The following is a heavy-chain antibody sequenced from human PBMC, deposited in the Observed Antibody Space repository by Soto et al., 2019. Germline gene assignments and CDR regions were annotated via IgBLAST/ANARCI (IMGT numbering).Heavy chain of an antibody. CDR2: IWYDGSNK. Sequence: VGSLRLSCAASGFTFSSYGMHWVRQAPGKGLEWVAVIWYDGSNKYYADSVKGRFTISRDNSKNTLYLQMNSLRAEDTAVYYCARGFSIAAAGTDAFDIWGQGTMVTVSS. CDR1: GFTFSSYG. V-gene: IGHV3-33*01. J-gene: IGHJ3*02. CDR3: ARGFSIAAAGTDAFDI. D-gene: IGHD6-13*01.